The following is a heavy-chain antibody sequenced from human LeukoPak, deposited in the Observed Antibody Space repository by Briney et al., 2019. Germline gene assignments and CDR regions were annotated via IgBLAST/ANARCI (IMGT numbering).Heavy chain of an antibody. CDR1: GGSFSGYY. V-gene: IGHV4-34*01. Sequence: PSETLSLTCAVYGGSFSGYYWSWIRQPPGKGLEWIGEINHSGSTNYNPSLKSRVTISVDTSKNQFSLKLSSVTAADTAVYYCARGRFVGGGFGELHDWGQGSLVTVSS. CDR3: ARGRFVGGGFGELHD. D-gene: IGHD3-10*01. CDR2: INHSGST. J-gene: IGHJ4*02.